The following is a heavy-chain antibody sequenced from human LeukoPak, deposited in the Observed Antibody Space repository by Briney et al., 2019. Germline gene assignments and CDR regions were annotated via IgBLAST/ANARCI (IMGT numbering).Heavy chain of an antibody. V-gene: IGHV4-34*01. Sequence: SETLSLTCAVYGGSFSGYYWSWIRQPPGKGLEWIGEINHSGSTNYNPSLKSRVTISVDTSKNQFSLKLSSVTAADTAVYYCARGTYSSSWCYYYGMDVWGQGTTVTVSS. CDR2: INHSGST. D-gene: IGHD6-13*01. CDR1: GGSFSGYY. J-gene: IGHJ6*02. CDR3: ARGTYSSSWCYYYGMDV.